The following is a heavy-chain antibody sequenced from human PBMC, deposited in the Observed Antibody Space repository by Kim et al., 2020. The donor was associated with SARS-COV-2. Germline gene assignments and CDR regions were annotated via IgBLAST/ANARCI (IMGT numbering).Heavy chain of an antibody. D-gene: IGHD3-10*01. CDR1: GGTFSSYA. Sequence: SVKVSCKASGGTFSSYAISWVRQAPGQGLEWMGGIIPIFGTANYAQKFQGRVTITADESTSTAYMELSSLRSEDTAVYYCASCTVPELLWFGELSRPTQASYYYYGMDVWGQGTTVTVSS. V-gene: IGHV1-69*13. CDR2: IIPIFGTA. J-gene: IGHJ6*02. CDR3: ASCTVPELLWFGELSRPTQASYYYYGMDV.